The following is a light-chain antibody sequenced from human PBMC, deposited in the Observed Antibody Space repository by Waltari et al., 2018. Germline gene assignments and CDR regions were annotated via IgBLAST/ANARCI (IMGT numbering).Light chain of an antibody. J-gene: IGKJ1*01. CDR3: QHYVRLPAT. CDR2: GAS. V-gene: IGKV3-20*01. CDR1: QRVSRA. Sequence: EIVLTQSPGSMSSSPGERVTLSCRASQRVSRAFAWYQQKPGQAPRLLIFGASNRATGIPDRFSGSGSETDFSRTISRLEPEDFAVYYCQHYVRLPATFGRGTKVEIK.